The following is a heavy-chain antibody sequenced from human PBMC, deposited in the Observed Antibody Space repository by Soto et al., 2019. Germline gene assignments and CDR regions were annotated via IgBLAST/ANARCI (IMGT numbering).Heavy chain of an antibody. V-gene: IGHV3-66*01. CDR3: AREIGRGAAQTNYMDV. J-gene: IGHJ6*03. CDR1: GFTVSSNY. Sequence: EVQLVESGGGLVQPGGSLRLSCAASGFTVSSNYMSWVRQAPGKGLEWVSVIYSGGSTFYADSVKGRFTISRDNSKNTVYLQMNSLRAEDAGVYSWAREIGRGAAQTNYMDVWGKGTTVTVS. D-gene: IGHD6-6*01. CDR2: IYSGGST.